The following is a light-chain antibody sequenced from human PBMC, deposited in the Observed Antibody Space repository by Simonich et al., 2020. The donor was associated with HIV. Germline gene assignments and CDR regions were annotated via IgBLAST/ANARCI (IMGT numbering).Light chain of an antibody. CDR2: RNN. CDR1: SSNIGSNY. J-gene: IGLJ2*01. V-gene: IGLV1-47*01. Sequence: QSVLTQPPSASGTPGQRVTISCSGSSSNIGSNYVYWYQQLPGTAPKLLIYRNNQRPSGVPDLCSGSKSDTSASLAISGLRSEDEADYYCATWDDSLSGPLFGGGTKVTVL. CDR3: ATWDDSLSGPL.